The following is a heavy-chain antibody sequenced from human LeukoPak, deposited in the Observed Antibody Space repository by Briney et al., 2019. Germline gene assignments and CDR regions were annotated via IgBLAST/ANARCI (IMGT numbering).Heavy chain of an antibody. D-gene: IGHD1-26*01. CDR3: ISEVGKGSH. Sequence: GGSLRLSCAASGFTFSSYWMHWVRQAPGKGLVWVSNIKSDGSNINYADSVKGRFTISRDNARNTLYLQMNSLRAEDAGVYYCISEVGKGSHWGQGTLVTVSS. CDR1: GFTFSSYW. CDR2: IKSDGSNI. V-gene: IGHV3-74*01. J-gene: IGHJ4*02.